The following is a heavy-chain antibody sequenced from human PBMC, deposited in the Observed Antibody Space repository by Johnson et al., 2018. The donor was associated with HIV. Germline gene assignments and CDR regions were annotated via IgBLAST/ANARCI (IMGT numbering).Heavy chain of an antibody. D-gene: IGHD3-3*01. CDR1: GFTFSIYW. Sequence: VQLVESGGGLVQPGGSLRLSCAASGFTFSIYWMTWVRQAPRKGLEWVANIKQDGSEKYYVDSVKGRFTISRDNAKNSLYLQMNSLRAEDTALYYCDRALYFYERTSPLESEGFGILGQGTIVNVSS. CDR2: IKQDGSEK. J-gene: IGHJ3*02. V-gene: IGHV3-7*03. CDR3: DRALYFYERTSPLESEGFGI.